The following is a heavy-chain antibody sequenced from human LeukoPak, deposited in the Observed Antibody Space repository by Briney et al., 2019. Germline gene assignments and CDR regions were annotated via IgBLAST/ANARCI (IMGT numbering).Heavy chain of an antibody. CDR1: GGTFSSYA. D-gene: IGHD2-2*01. V-gene: IGHV1-69*13. CDR2: IIPIFGTA. CDR3: ASRGYSGYCSSTSCELVYYYYYMDV. Sequence: SVKVSCKASGGTFSSYAISWVRQAPGQGLEWMGGIIPIFGTANYAQKFQGRVTITADESTSTAYMELSSLRSEDTAVYYCASRGYSGYCSSTSCELVYYYYYMDVWGKGTTVTVSS. J-gene: IGHJ6*03.